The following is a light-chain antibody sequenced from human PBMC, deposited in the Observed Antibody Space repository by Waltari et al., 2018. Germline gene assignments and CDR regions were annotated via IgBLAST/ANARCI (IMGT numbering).Light chain of an antibody. CDR3: QQYSNPPPEFT. J-gene: IGKJ3*01. CDR1: QSINSW. Sequence: DIQMTQFPSTLSASVGDRLTITCRASQSINSWLAWYQQKPGKAPKLLIYKASSLESGVPSRFSGSGSGTEFTLTISSLHAEDVAVYYCQQYSNPPPEFTFGPGTRVEIK. CDR2: KAS. V-gene: IGKV1-5*03.